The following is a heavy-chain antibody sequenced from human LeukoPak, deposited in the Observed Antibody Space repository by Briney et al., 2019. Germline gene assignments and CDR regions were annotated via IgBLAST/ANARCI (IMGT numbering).Heavy chain of an antibody. J-gene: IGHJ4*02. CDR1: GFTFSSYS. Sequence: PGGSLRLFCAASGFTFSSYSMNWVRQPPGKGLEWVSGISWNSGKIDYADSVKGRFTISRDNAKNSLYLQMNSLTEEDTALYYCAKDVGYSTAYCDSWGQGTPVTVSS. D-gene: IGHD6-13*01. CDR3: AKDVGYSTAYCDS. CDR2: ISWNSGKI. V-gene: IGHV3-9*01.